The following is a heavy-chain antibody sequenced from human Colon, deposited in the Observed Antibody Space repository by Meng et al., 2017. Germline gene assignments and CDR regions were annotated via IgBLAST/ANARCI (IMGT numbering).Heavy chain of an antibody. CDR3: ARDLEVTRIAVAVGHDY. J-gene: IGHJ4*02. D-gene: IGHD6-19*01. CDR1: GYTFTSYG. CDR2: ISAYNGNT. V-gene: IGHV1-18*01. Sequence: ASVKVSCKASGYTFTSYGISWVRQAPGQGLEWMGWISAYNGNTNYAQKLQGRVTMTTDTSTSTAYMELRSLRSDDTAVYYCARDLEVTRIAVAVGHDYWGQGTLVTVSS.